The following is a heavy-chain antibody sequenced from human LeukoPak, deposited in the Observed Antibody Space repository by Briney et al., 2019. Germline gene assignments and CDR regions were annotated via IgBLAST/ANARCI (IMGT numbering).Heavy chain of an antibody. CDR3: ARGYDSSGLTFDP. J-gene: IGHJ5*02. CDR2: IIPIFGTA. D-gene: IGHD3-22*01. V-gene: IGHV1-69*06. Sequence: ASVKVSCKASGGTFSSYAISWVRQAPGQGLEWMGGIIPIFGTANYAQKFQGRVTITADKSTSTAYMELSSLRSEDTAVYYCARGYDSSGLTFDPWGQGTLVTVSS. CDR1: GGTFSSYA.